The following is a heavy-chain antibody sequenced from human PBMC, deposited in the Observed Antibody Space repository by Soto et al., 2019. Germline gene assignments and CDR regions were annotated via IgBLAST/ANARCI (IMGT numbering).Heavy chain of an antibody. CDR2: ISGSGGST. CDR1: GFTFSSYA. Sequence: GGSLRLSCAASGFTFSSYAMSWVRQAPGKELEWVSAISGSGGSTYYADSVKGRFTISRDNSKNTLYLQMNSLRAEDTAVYYCAKGPPVTMIVVVILVDYWGQGTLVTVSS. V-gene: IGHV3-23*01. D-gene: IGHD3-22*01. CDR3: AKGPPVTMIVVVILVDY. J-gene: IGHJ4*02.